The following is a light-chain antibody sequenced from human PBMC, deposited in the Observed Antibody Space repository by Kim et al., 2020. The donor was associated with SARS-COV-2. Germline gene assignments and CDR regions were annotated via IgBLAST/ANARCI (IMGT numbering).Light chain of an antibody. Sequence: PGKRASLSCRPSQSVSSYLAWYQQKPGQAPRLLIYDASNRATGIPARFSGSGSGTDFTLTISSLEPEDFAVYYCQQRSNWPPTWTFGQGTTVDIK. V-gene: IGKV3-11*01. CDR1: QSVSSY. CDR2: DAS. J-gene: IGKJ1*01. CDR3: QQRSNWPPTWT.